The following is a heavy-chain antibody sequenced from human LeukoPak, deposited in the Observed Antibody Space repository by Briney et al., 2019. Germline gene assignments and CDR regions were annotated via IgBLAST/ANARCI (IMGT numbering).Heavy chain of an antibody. CDR1: GGSISSGGYY. CDR3: ARDRGYYDSSGYYLQPYFDY. D-gene: IGHD3-22*01. J-gene: IGHJ4*02. Sequence: SETLSLTCTVSGGSISSGGYYWSWIRQPPGKGLEWIGYIYHSGSTYYNPSLKGRVTISVDRSKNQFSLKLSSVTAADTAVYYCARDRGYYDSSGYYLQPYFDYWGQGTLVTVSS. CDR2: IYHSGST. V-gene: IGHV4-30-2*01.